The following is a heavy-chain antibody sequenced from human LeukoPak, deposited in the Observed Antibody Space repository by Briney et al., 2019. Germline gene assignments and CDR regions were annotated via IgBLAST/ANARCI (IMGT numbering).Heavy chain of an antibody. CDR1: GFTFSSYE. CDR2: ISSSGSTI. J-gene: IGHJ4*02. D-gene: IGHD1-26*01. Sequence: GGSLRLSCAASGFTFSSYEMNWVRRAPGKGLEWVSYISSSGSTIYYADSVKGRFTISRDNAKNSLYLQMNSLRAEDTAVYYCARVGATTRSGDYWGQGTLVTVSS. V-gene: IGHV3-48*03. CDR3: ARVGATTRSGDY.